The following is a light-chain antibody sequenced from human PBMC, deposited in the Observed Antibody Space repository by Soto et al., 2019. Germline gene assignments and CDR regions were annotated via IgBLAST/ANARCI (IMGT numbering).Light chain of an antibody. CDR1: QSLSNNF. V-gene: IGKV3D-20*02. Sequence: DIVLTQSPGTLSLSPGERAALSCGASQSLSNNFLAWYQQKPGQAPRLLISGASSRATGIPDRFSGSGSGTDFTLTITRVEPEDSAVYYCQQRADWWTFGQGTKVEVK. CDR2: GAS. CDR3: QQRADWWT. J-gene: IGKJ1*01.